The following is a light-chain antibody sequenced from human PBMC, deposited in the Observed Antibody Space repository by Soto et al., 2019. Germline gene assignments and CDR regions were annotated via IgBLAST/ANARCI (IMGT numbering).Light chain of an antibody. V-gene: IGKV1-8*01. CDR2: AAS. CDR1: QGISSY. J-gene: IGKJ5*01. CDR3: QQLNSYPSVT. Sequence: AIRTTHSPSSCSASTGDRVTMTCRASQGISSYLAWYQQKPGKAPKLLIYAASTLQSGVPSRFSGSGSGTDFTLTICCLESEDFATYYCQQLNSYPSVTFRQGTRLEIK.